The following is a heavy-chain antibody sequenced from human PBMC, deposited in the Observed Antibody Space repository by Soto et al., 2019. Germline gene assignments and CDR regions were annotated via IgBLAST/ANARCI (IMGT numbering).Heavy chain of an antibody. CDR1: GYTFTGYY. CDR3: ARFVWYCSGGSCYRPASAFDI. Sequence: ASVKVSCKASGYTFTGYYMHWVRQAPGQGLEWMGWINPNSGGTNYAQKFQGRVTMTRDTSISTAYMELSRLRSDDTAVYYCARFVWYCSGGSCYRPASAFDIWGQGTMVTVSS. CDR2: INPNSGGT. D-gene: IGHD2-15*01. J-gene: IGHJ3*02. V-gene: IGHV1-2*02.